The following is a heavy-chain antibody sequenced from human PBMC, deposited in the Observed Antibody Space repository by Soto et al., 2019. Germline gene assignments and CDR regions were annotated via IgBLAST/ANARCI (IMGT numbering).Heavy chain of an antibody. CDR1: GGTFSTHA. CDR3: ARAAFRSGYYGYYYGMDV. Sequence: QVQLVQSGAEVKKPGSSVKVSCKASGGTFSTHALSWVRQAPGQGLEWRGGIIPTLGSPNYAQKFKGRGTVTADEYTITAYMELSRRTSEDTAVYYCARAAFRSGYYGYYYGMDVWGQGTAVNV. V-gene: IGHV1-69*01. D-gene: IGHD3-3*01. CDR2: IIPTLGSP. J-gene: IGHJ6*02.